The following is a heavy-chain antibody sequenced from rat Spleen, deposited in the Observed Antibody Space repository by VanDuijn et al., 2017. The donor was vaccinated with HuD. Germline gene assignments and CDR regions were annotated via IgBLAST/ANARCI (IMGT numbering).Heavy chain of an antibody. J-gene: IGHJ2*01. Sequence: EVQLVESDGGLVQPGRSLKLSCAASGFTFSDYYMAWVRQAPTKGLEWVATISSSGGSTYYRDSVKGRFTVSRDNAKSTLYLQMDSLRSEDTATYYCATGSPYYGGYSEDFDYWGQGVMVTVSS. D-gene: IGHD1-11*01. CDR3: ATGSPYYGGYSEDFDY. CDR2: ISSSGGST. CDR1: GFTFSDYY. V-gene: IGHV5-25*01.